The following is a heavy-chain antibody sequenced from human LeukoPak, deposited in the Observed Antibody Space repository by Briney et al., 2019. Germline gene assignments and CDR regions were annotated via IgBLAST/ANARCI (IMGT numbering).Heavy chain of an antibody. D-gene: IGHD4-17*01. CDR2: ISSSSSYI. V-gene: IGHV3-21*01. Sequence: GGSLRLSCAASGFTFSSYSMNWDRQAPGKGLEWVSSISSSSSYIYYADSVKGRFTISRDNAKNSLYLQMNSLRAEDTAVYYCARAHGMMTTVTDFDYWGQGTLVTVSS. CDR1: GFTFSSYS. J-gene: IGHJ4*02. CDR3: ARAHGMMTTVTDFDY.